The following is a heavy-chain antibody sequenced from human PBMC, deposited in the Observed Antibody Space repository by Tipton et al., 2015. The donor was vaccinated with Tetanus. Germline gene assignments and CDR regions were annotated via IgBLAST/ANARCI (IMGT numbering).Heavy chain of an antibody. CDR1: GGSFSDFC. D-gene: IGHD1-20*01. CDR2: INHSGGA. Sequence: TLSLTCVVSGGSFSDFCWSWIRQPPGQGLVWIGEINHSGGANKNPSLKSRVTMSVDTSNKQISLRLDSVTAADTAVYYCARRRYNWNRGGFDIWGQGTMVTVSS. J-gene: IGHJ3*02. V-gene: IGHV4-34*01. CDR3: ARRRYNWNRGGFDI.